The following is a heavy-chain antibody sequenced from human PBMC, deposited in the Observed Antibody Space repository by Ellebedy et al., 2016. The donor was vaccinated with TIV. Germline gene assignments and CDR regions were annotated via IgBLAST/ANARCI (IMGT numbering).Heavy chain of an antibody. D-gene: IGHD3-10*01. CDR1: GFTFSNYW. Sequence: GGSLRLSCATSGFTFSNYWMHWVRQVPGKGLEWVSRIHIDGSRTAYADSVKGRFTISRDNAKNTLYLQMNSLRAEDTSMYYCVRGDVVGYYMDVWGKGTTVTVSS. V-gene: IGHV3-74*01. J-gene: IGHJ6*03. CDR2: IHIDGSRT. CDR3: VRGDVVGYYMDV.